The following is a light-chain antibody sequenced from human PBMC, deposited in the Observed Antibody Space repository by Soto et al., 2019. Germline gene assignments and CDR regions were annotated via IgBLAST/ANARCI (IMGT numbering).Light chain of an antibody. CDR3: QQYYSYPWT. J-gene: IGKJ1*01. CDR1: QDISNY. V-gene: IGKV1-8*01. CDR2: AAS. Sequence: IQMTQSPSSVSASIGDTVTITCQASQDISNYLNWYQQKPGKAPKLLIYAASTLQSGVPSRFSGSGSGTDFTLTISCLQSEDFATYYCQQYYSYPWTFGQGTKVDIK.